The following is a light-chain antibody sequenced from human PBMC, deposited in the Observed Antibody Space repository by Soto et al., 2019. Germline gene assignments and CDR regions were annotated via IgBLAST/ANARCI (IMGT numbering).Light chain of an antibody. V-gene: IGKV3-20*01. CDR2: GAS. J-gene: IGKJ3*01. CDR3: QQYGSTPITFT. Sequence: EIVLTQSPGTLSLSPGERATLSCRASQSVSSNYLAWYQQKPGQAPRLLIFGASSRATGIPVRFSGSGSGTDFTLTISSLEPEDFAVYYCQQYGSTPITFTFGPGTKVDFK. CDR1: QSVSSNY.